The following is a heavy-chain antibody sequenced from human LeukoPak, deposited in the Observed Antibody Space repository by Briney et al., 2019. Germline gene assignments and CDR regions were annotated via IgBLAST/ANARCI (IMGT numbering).Heavy chain of an antibody. CDR3: ARYLDYGGNSRVFQH. J-gene: IGHJ1*01. D-gene: IGHD4-23*01. CDR2: INHGGST. V-gene: IGHV4-34*01. CDR1: GGSLSAYY. Sequence: SETLSLTCAVYGGSLSAYYWTWIRQPPGKGLEWIGEINHGGSTNYNPSLKSRVTISIDASKNQFSLKLSSVTAADTAVYYCARYLDYGGNSRVFQHWGQGTLVTVSS.